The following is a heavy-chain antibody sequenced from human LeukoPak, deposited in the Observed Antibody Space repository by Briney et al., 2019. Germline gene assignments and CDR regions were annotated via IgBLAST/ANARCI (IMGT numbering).Heavy chain of an antibody. CDR2: ISSSSSYI. CDR3: ARGKGHFDY. V-gene: IGHV3-21*01. CDR1: GFTFSSYS. Sequence: PGGSLRLSCAASGFTFSSYSMNWVRQAPGKGLGWVSSISSSSSYIYYADSVKGRFTTSRDNAKNSLYLQMNSLRAEDTAVYYCARGKGHFDYWGQGTLVTVSS. J-gene: IGHJ4*02.